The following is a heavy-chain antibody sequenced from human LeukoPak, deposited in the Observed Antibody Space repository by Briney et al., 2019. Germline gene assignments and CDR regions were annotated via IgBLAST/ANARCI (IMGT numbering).Heavy chain of an antibody. J-gene: IGHJ4*02. CDR1: GGSISSYY. V-gene: IGHV4-59*01. CDR2: VYYIENT. CDR3: AREYEYGYFDS. Sequence: PSETLSLTCTVSGGSISSYYWNWIRQPPGKGLEWIGYVYYIENTKYNPPLKSRVTISADTSKNQFSLKLSSVTAADTAVYYCAREYEYGYFDSWGQGTLVTVSS. D-gene: IGHD3-10*01.